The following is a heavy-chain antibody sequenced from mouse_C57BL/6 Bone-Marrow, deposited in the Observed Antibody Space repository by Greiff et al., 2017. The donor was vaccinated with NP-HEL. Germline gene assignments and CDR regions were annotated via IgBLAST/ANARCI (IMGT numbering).Heavy chain of an antibody. CDR3: ARGTLYYAMDY. V-gene: IGHV1-81*01. J-gene: IGHJ4*01. Sequence: QVQLQQSGAELARPGASVKLSCKASGYTFTSYGISWVKQRTGQGLEWIGEIYPRSGNTYYNEKFKGKATLTADKSSSTAYMELRSLTSEDYAVYFCARGTLYYAMDYWGQGTSVTVSS. D-gene: IGHD3-3*01. CDR1: GYTFTSYG. CDR2: IYPRSGNT.